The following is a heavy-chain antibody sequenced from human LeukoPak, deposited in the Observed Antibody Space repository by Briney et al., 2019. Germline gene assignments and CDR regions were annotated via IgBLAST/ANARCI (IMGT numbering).Heavy chain of an antibody. CDR2: ISGSGGST. Sequence: PWGSLRLSCAASGFPFSSYAVSWVCQAPGKGLEWVSAISGSGGSTYYADSVKGRFTISRDNSKNTLFLQMNSLRAEDTAVYYCAKDSLVGGWLVGYSFDSWGHESQGTVSS. D-gene: IGHD6-19*01. CDR1: GFPFSSYA. J-gene: IGHJ4*01. CDR3: AKDSLVGGWLVGYSFDS. V-gene: IGHV3-23*01.